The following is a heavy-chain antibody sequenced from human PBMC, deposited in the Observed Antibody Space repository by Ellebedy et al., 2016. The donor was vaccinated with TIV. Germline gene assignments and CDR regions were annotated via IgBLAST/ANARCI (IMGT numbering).Heavy chain of an antibody. CDR1: GYTFTSYD. V-gene: IGHV1-8*01. Sequence: ASVKVSXXASGYTFTSYDINWVRQATGQGLEWMGWMNPNSGNTGYAQKFQGRVTMTRNTSISTAYMELRSLTSDDTAVYYCARETIAVPNTFRSIPNDYWGQGTLVTVSS. CDR3: ARETIAVPNTFRSIPNDY. J-gene: IGHJ4*02. CDR2: MNPNSGNT. D-gene: IGHD6-19*01.